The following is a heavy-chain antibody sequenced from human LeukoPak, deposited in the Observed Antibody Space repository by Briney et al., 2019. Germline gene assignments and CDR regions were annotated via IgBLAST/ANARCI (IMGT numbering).Heavy chain of an antibody. J-gene: IGHJ4*02. CDR3: ASDPYYDVYYFDY. Sequence: PGGSLSLSCAASGFTFSSYSMNWVRQAPGKGLAWVSYISNSSSTIYYADSVKGRFTISRGNAKNSLYLQMNSLRAEDTAVYYCASDPYYDVYYFDYWGQGTLVTVSS. CDR2: ISNSSSTI. V-gene: IGHV3-48*01. D-gene: IGHD3-22*01. CDR1: GFTFSSYS.